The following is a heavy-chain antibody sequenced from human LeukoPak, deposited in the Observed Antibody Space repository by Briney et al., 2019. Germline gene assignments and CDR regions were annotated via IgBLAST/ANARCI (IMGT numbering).Heavy chain of an antibody. Sequence: SETLSLTCTVSGGSISSYYWSWIRQPPGKGLEWIGYIYYSGSTKYNPSLKSRVTISIDTSKNQLSLKLRSVTAADTAVYYCARGGGPFDPWGQGTLVTVSS. CDR3: ARGGGPFDP. D-gene: IGHD3-16*01. CDR2: IYYSGST. J-gene: IGHJ5*02. V-gene: IGHV4-59*01. CDR1: GGSISSYY.